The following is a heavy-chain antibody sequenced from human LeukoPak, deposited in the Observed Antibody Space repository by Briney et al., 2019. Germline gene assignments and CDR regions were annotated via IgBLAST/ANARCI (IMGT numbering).Heavy chain of an antibody. D-gene: IGHD1-26*01. CDR1: GVSIGSSF. V-gene: IGHV4-59*13. Sequence: KPSETLSLTCSVSGVSIGSSFWNWIRLSPGKGLEWIGYISYSGRTNYSPSLKSRVTISIDTSKNQLSLTLSSVTAADTALYYCARDRSGTYYTFDVWGQGTMVTVSA. J-gene: IGHJ3*01. CDR2: ISYSGRT. CDR3: ARDRSGTYYTFDV.